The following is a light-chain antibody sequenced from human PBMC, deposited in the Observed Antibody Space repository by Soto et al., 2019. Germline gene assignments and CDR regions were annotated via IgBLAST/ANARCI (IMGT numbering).Light chain of an antibody. CDR1: QSISSTH. CDR2: GAS. J-gene: IGKJ1*01. V-gene: IGKV3-20*01. CDR3: TQSASSPGP. Sequence: VVTKSPDTLSLSPGERATLSCRASQSISSTHLVWYQQKPGQAPSLLIFGASSRATGIPDRFSGSGSGTDFTLTISGLEPEDCAVDYCTQSASSPGPFAEGTKLDI.